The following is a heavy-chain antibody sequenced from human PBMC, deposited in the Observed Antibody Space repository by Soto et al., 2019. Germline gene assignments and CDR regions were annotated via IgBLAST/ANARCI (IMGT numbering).Heavy chain of an antibody. CDR2: ISSSSSYI. Sequence: GGSLRLSCAASGFTFSSYSMNWVRQAPGKGLEWVSSISSSSSYIYYADSVKGRFTISRDNAKNSLYLQMNSLRAEDTAVYYCARDSRLYNYYGMDVWGQGTTVTVSS. CDR3: ARDSRLYNYYGMDV. D-gene: IGHD2-2*01. V-gene: IGHV3-21*01. CDR1: GFTFSSYS. J-gene: IGHJ6*02.